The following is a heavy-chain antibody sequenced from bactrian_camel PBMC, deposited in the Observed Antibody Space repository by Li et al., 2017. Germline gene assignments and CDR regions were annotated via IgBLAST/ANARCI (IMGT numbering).Heavy chain of an antibody. CDR3: AAEKVGPSKFPCRRVQRYGL. Sequence: HVQLVESGGDSVQAGEALRLSCTASGFTFDDTDMGWYRQTPGNECELIYSTFRRDGTDYYAPAMKSRFTISQNDAKNTVYLQMNSLKPEDTATYYCAAEKVGPSKFPCRRVQRYGLWGPGTQVTVS. CDR2: TFRRDGTD. CDR1: GFTFDDTD. J-gene: IGHJ4*01. V-gene: IGHV3S60*01. D-gene: IGHD2*01.